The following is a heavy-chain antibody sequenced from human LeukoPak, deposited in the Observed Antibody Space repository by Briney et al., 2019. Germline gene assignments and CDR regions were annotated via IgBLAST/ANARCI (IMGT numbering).Heavy chain of an antibody. J-gene: IGHJ4*02. V-gene: IGHV4-59*08. Sequence: SETLSLACTVSGGSISSSYWSWIRQSPRKGLEWIGYIYYTGNTNYSPSLKSRVTISVDTSRNQFSLKLSSVTAADTAVYYCATSRAPYYFDYWGQGILVTVSS. CDR2: IYYTGNT. D-gene: IGHD6-13*01. CDR3: ATSRAPYYFDY. CDR1: GGSISSSY.